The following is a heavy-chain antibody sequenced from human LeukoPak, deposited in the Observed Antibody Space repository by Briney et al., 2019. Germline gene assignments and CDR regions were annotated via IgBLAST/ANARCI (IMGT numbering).Heavy chain of an antibody. J-gene: IGHJ3*02. CDR3: AKTGMHDDAFDI. V-gene: IGHV3-30*18. CDR1: GFSFSGYG. Sequence: GGSLRLSCAASGFSFSGYGMHWVRQAPGKGLEWVAVISYDGSNKYYADSVKGRFTISRDNSKNTLYLQMNSLRAEDTAVYYCAKTGMHDDAFDIWGQGTMVTVSS. CDR2: ISYDGSNK.